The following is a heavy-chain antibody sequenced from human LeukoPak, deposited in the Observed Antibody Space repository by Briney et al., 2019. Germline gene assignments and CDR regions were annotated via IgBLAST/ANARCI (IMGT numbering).Heavy chain of an antibody. D-gene: IGHD2-15*01. V-gene: IGHV4-34*01. Sequence: GSLRLSCAASGFTFSSYAMSWVRQPPGKGLEWIGEINHSGSTNYNPSLKSRVTISVDTSKNQFSLKLSSVTAADTAVYYCARSKRYCSGGSCYANWFDPWGQGTLVTVSS. J-gene: IGHJ5*02. CDR3: ARSKRYCSGGSCYANWFDP. CDR1: GFTFSSYA. CDR2: INHSGST.